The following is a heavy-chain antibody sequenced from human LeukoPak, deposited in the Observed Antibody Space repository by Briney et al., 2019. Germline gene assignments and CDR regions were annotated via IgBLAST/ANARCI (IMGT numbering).Heavy chain of an antibody. CDR1: GFTFGDYA. J-gene: IGHJ4*02. CDR3: TYTYDSTGYYPGTFDY. D-gene: IGHD3-22*01. CDR2: IRGKTYGGTT. V-gene: IGHV3-49*04. Sequence: PGGSLRLSCTAAGFTFGDYAMSWVRQAPGKGLEWVGFIRGKTYGGTTEYAASVKGRFTISRDDSKSIANLQMNSLKTEDTAVYYCTYTYDSTGYYPGTFDYWGQGTLVTVSS.